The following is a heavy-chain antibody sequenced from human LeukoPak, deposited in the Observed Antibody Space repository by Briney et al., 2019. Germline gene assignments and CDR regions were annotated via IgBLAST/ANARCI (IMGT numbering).Heavy chain of an antibody. J-gene: IGHJ3*02. V-gene: IGHV4-39*07. CDR2: ISYSGNT. D-gene: IGHD4-23*01. Sequence: SETLSLTCTVSGGSIISSDYHWGWVRQPPGKGLEWIGTISYSGNTDYNPSLRSRVTISVDTSKNQFSLKLSSVTAADTAVYYCARGLGGNSDAFDIWGQGTMVTVSS. CDR1: GGSIISSDYH. CDR3: ARGLGGNSDAFDI.